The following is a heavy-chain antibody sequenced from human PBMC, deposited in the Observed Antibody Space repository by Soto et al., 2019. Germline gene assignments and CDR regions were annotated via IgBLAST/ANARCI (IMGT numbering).Heavy chain of an antibody. CDR2: IYWDADT. V-gene: IGHV2-5*02. CDR1: GFSLTTSGVG. D-gene: IGHD2-15*01. CDR3: AHDSGGLYGFDY. J-gene: IGHJ4*02. Sequence: QITLKESGPTLVKPTQTLTLTCTFSGFSLTTSGVGVGWIRQPPGKALEWLALIYWDADTRYSPSLKSRVTITKDTSKNQVVLTMTNMDSVDTATYFCAHDSGGLYGFDYWGQGTLVTVSS.